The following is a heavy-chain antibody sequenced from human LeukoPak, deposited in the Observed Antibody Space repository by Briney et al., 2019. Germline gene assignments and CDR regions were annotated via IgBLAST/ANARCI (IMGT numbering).Heavy chain of an antibody. CDR1: GFTFGDYA. J-gene: IGHJ2*01. Sequence: PGRSLRLSCTASGFTFGDYALTWVSQAPGKGLEWVAYIRSTSYGGTPEHAASVKSRFTISRDDSKGVAYLQMSSLKSEDTGLYYCARDPQADYYFDLWGRGTLVTVSS. V-gene: IGHV3-49*04. D-gene: IGHD4-11*01. CDR2: IRSTSYGGTP. CDR3: ARDPQADYYFDL.